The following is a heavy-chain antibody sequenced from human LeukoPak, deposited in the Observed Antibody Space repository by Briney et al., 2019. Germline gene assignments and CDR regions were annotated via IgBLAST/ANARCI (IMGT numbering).Heavy chain of an antibody. CDR2: IYYSGST. CDR3: AKDFYGYYYGSGSLLYNWFDP. D-gene: IGHD3-10*01. J-gene: IGHJ5*02. V-gene: IGHV4-59*01. CDR1: GGSISSYY. Sequence: PSETLSLTCTVSGGSISSYYWSWIRQPPGKGLEWIGYIYYSGSTNYNPSLRSRVTISVDTSKNQFSLKLSSVTAADTAVYYCAKDFYGYYYGSGSLLYNWFDPWGQGTLVTVSS.